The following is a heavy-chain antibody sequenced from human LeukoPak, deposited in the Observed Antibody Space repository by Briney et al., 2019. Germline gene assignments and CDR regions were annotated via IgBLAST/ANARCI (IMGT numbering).Heavy chain of an antibody. CDR2: ISAYNGNT. J-gene: IGHJ5*02. CDR1: SYTFTSYG. V-gene: IGHV1-18*01. CDR3: ARDTGYCSSTSCYDSRWFDP. D-gene: IGHD2-2*01. Sequence: ASVKVSCKASSYTFTSYGISWVRQAPGQGLEWMGWISAYNGNTNYAQKLQGRVTMTTDTSTSTAYMELRSLRSDDTAVYYCARDTGYCSSTSCYDSRWFDPWGQGTLVTVSS.